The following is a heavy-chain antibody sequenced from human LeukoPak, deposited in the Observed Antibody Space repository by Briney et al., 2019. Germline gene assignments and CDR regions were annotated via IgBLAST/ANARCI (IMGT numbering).Heavy chain of an antibody. D-gene: IGHD4-17*01. V-gene: IGHV4-59*08. CDR2: IYNLRST. CDR1: GGSISNYY. Sequence: TSETLSLTCTVSGGSISNYYWSWIRQSPGKGLEWIAYIYNLRSTNYNPSLKSRVTISVDTSKNQFSLKLSSVTAADTAVYYCARREVTTSWYFDLWGRGTLVTVS. CDR3: ARREVTTSWYFDL. J-gene: IGHJ2*01.